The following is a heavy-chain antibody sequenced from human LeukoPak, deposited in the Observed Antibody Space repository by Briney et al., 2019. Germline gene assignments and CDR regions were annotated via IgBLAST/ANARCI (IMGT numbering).Heavy chain of an antibody. D-gene: IGHD3-22*01. V-gene: IGHV3-72*01. Sequence: GGSLRLSCAASGFTFSDHYMDWVRQAPGKGLEWVGRIRKKPNSYSTGYAASVKGRFTFSRDDSKNSIYLQMNSLKTEDTAVYYCARAVDYDTSGYHYFDSWGQGTLVTVSS. CDR1: GFTFSDHY. CDR3: ARAVDYDTSGYHYFDS. CDR2: IRKKPNSYST. J-gene: IGHJ4*02.